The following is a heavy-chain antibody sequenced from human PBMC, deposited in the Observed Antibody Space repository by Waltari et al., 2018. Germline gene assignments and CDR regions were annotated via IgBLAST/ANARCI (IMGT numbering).Heavy chain of an antibody. CDR3: ARGTKMGTGIAAAGGLDY. V-gene: IGHV4-34*01. CDR2: INHSGST. CDR1: GGSFSGYY. Sequence: QVQLQQWGAGLLKPSETLSLTCAVYGGSFSGYYWSWIRQPPGKGLEWLGEINHSGSTNYNSSLRSRVTISGDTSKNQFSLQLSSVTAADTAVYYCARGTKMGTGIAAAGGLDYWGQGTLVTVSS. J-gene: IGHJ4*02. D-gene: IGHD6-13*01.